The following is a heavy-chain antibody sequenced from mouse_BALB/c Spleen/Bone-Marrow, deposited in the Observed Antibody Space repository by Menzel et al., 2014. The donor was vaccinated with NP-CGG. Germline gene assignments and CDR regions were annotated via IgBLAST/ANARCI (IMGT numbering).Heavy chain of an antibody. CDR1: GFSLTSYG. CDR3: ARNPIRRDAMDY. Sequence: VKLMESGPGLVQPSQTLSITCTVSGFSLTSYGVHWVRQSPGKGLEWLGEIWRGGSTDYNAASISSLSISKDNSKSQVFYKMNSQQTNDTAIYYCARNPIRRDAMDYWGQGTSVTVSS. CDR2: IWRGGST. D-gene: IGHD2-12*01. J-gene: IGHJ4*01. V-gene: IGHV2-2*02.